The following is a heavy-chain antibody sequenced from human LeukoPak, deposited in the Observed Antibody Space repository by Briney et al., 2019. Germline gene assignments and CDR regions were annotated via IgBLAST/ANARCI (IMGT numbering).Heavy chain of an antibody. J-gene: IGHJ3*02. Sequence: ASVKVSCKASGYTFAGYYMHWVRQAPGQGLEWMGWINPNSGGTNYAQKFQGRVTMTRDTSISTAYMELSRLRSDDTAVYYCATGIVVVPAAKRVIDAFDIWGQGTMVTVSS. D-gene: IGHD2-2*01. CDR1: GYTFAGYY. CDR2: INPNSGGT. V-gene: IGHV1-2*02. CDR3: ATGIVVVPAAKRVIDAFDI.